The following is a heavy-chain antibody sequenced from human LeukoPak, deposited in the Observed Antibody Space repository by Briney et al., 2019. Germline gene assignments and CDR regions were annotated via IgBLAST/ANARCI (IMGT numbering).Heavy chain of an antibody. D-gene: IGHD3-3*01. V-gene: IGHV4-4*07. Sequence: VKPSETLSLTCTVSGGSISSYYWSWIRQPAGKGLEWIGRIYTSGSTNYNPSLKSRVTMSVDTSKNQFSLKLSSVTAADTAVYYCARDSMTMSGLPNNYGMDVWGQGTTVTVSS. J-gene: IGHJ6*02. CDR2: IYTSGST. CDR3: ARDSMTMSGLPNNYGMDV. CDR1: GGSISSYY.